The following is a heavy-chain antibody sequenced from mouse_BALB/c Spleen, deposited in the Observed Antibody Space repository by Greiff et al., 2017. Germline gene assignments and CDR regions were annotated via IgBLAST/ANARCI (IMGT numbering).Heavy chain of an antibody. CDR2: ISSGGSTI. Sequence: EVHLVESGGGLVQPGGSRKLSCAASGFTFSSFGMHWVRQAPEKGLEWVAYISSGGSTIYYADTVKGRFTISRDNPKNTLFLQMTSLRSEDTAMYYCARGKDYFDYWGQGTTLTVSS. J-gene: IGHJ2*01. CDR1: GFTFSSFG. V-gene: IGHV5-17*02. CDR3: ARGKDYFDY.